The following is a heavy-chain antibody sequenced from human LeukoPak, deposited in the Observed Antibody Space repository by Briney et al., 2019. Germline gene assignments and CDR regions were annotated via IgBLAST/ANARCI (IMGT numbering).Heavy chain of an antibody. V-gene: IGHV4-39*07. Sequence: SETLSLTCTVSGGSISSSSYYWGWIRQPPGKGLEWIGRVYTSGNTNYNPSLKSRVTMSVDTSKNQFSLNLTSVTAADTAVYYCARDSTNYYDSSGYYYFDYWGQGTLVTVSS. J-gene: IGHJ4*02. CDR2: VYTSGNT. CDR3: ARDSTNYYDSSGYYYFDY. D-gene: IGHD3-22*01. CDR1: GGSISSSSYY.